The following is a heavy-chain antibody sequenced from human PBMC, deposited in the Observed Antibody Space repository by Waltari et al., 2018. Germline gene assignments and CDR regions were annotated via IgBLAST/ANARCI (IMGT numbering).Heavy chain of an antibody. D-gene: IGHD6-25*01. CDR1: GLTFSASA. CDR2: IRSSAHKSAT. V-gene: IGHV3-73*01. CDR3: TTLVPAGQPRPDNWFDP. Sequence: EVQLVESGGGLVQPGGSLKLSCAASGLTFSASALHWVRQGPGQGLGWGGGIRSSAHKSATAEDAAVRGRCSISRDDSKSTVYLHMNSLKTEDTAVYYCTTLVPAGQPRPDNWFDPWGQGTLVTVSS. J-gene: IGHJ5*02.